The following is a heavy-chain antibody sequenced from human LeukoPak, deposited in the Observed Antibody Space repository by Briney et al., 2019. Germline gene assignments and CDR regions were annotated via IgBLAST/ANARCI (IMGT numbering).Heavy chain of an antibody. V-gene: IGHV3-74*01. CDR1: GFSFSGYW. Sequence: GGSLRLSCAASGFSFSGYWMHWVRQDPGKGLVWVSRINSDGSSTTYADSVKGRFTISRDNAKNTLYLQMNSLRAEDTAMYYCAREYSSRLYNWLDPWGQGTLVTVSS. CDR3: AREYSSRLYNWLDP. D-gene: IGHD6-13*01. CDR2: INSDGSST. J-gene: IGHJ5*02.